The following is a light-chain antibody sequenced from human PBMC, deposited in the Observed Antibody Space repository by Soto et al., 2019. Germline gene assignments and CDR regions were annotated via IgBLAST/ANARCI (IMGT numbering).Light chain of an antibody. CDR2: DVS. Sequence: QSALTQPASVSGSPGQSITISCTGISSDVGGYNYVSWYQQHPGKAPKLMIYDVSNRPSGVSNRFSGSKSGNTASLTISGLQAEDEADYYCSSYTSSSTLLYVFGTGTKLTVL. CDR1: SSDVGGYNY. J-gene: IGLJ1*01. V-gene: IGLV2-14*01. CDR3: SSYTSSSTLLYV.